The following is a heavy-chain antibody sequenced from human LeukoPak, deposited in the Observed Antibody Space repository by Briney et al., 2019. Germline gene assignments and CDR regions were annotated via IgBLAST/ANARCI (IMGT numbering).Heavy chain of an antibody. CDR2: ISSSSSYI. D-gene: IGHD1-26*01. Sequence: GGSLRLSCAASGFTFSSYSMNWVRQAPGKGLEWVSSISSSSSYIYYADSVKGRFTISRDNDKNSLYLQMNSLRAEDTAVYYCARDLMGATDYWGQGTLVTVSS. CDR1: GFTFSSYS. V-gene: IGHV3-21*01. CDR3: ARDLMGATDY. J-gene: IGHJ4*02.